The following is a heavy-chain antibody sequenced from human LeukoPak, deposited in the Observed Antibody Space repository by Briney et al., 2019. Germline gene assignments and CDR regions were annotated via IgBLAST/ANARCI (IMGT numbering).Heavy chain of an antibody. CDR2: ISSTGTT. D-gene: IGHD1-26*01. Sequence: SETLSLTCTVSGDSISGKYWSWIRRPAGRGLEWLGRISSTGTTDYSPSLKGRATMSLDTSKNQFSLSLTSVTAADRAVYYCARLDILVPRAVEWFDPWGQGTLVIVSS. CDR1: GDSISGKY. J-gene: IGHJ5*02. V-gene: IGHV4-4*07. CDR3: ARLDILVPRAVEWFDP.